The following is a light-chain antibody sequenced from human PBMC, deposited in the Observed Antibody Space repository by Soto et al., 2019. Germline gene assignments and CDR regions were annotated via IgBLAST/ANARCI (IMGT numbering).Light chain of an antibody. CDR1: QNIRKY. CDR3: QESFVPPWS. V-gene: IGKV1-39*01. J-gene: IGKJ1*01. CDR2: AAS. Sequence: DIQMTQSPSSLSASVGDRVTITCRASQNIRKYINWYQQKAGKATKVLIYAASSLQSGVPSRFSGSGSGTEFTLSISSLQPEDFATYYCQESFVPPWSFGQGNRVEIK.